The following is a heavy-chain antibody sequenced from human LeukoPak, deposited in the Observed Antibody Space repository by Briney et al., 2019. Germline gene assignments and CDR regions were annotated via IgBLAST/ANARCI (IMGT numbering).Heavy chain of an antibody. CDR2: IYYSGST. V-gene: IGHV4-59*08. Sequence: SETLSLTCTVSGGSISSYYWSWIRQPPGKGLEWIGYIYYSGSTNYNPSLKSRVTISVDTSKNQFSLKLSSVTAADTAVYYCARHKDSSSWYIGSSGRPDDAFDIWGQGTMVTVSS. CDR3: ARHKDSSSWYIGSSGRPDDAFDI. CDR1: GGSISSYY. J-gene: IGHJ3*02. D-gene: IGHD6-13*01.